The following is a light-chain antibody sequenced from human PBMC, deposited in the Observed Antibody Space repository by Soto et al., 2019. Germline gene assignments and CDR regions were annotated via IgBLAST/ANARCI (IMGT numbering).Light chain of an antibody. CDR2: KAS. CDR1: LNIREE. Sequence: IQVTQSPSSRSASVGDRVTITCRASLNIREELDWYQQKPGKAPKLLIYKASTLKSGVPSRFSGSGSGTEFTLTISSLQPDDFATYYCQHYNSYSEAFGQGTKVDIK. V-gene: IGKV1-5*03. J-gene: IGKJ1*01. CDR3: QHYNSYSEA.